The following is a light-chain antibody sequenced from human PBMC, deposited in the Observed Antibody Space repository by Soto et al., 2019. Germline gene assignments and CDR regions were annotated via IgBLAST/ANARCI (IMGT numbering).Light chain of an antibody. CDR3: QTRGTGILV. CDR1: SGHSSYA. J-gene: IGLJ2*01. CDR2: LNSDGSH. Sequence: QPVLTQSPSASASLGASVKLTCTLSSGHSSYAIAWHQQQPEKGPRYLMKLNSDGSHSKGDGIPDRFSGSSSGAERYLTLSSLQSEDEADYSCQTRGTGILVFGGGTKLPVL. V-gene: IGLV4-69*01.